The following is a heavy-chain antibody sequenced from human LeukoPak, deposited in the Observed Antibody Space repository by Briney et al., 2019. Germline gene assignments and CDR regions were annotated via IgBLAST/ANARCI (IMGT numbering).Heavy chain of an antibody. V-gene: IGHV3-23*01. CDR1: GFTFSSYA. J-gene: IGHJ4*02. CDR3: AKGYFAWLLLFDY. Sequence: GGSLRLSCAAAGFTFSSYAMSWVRQAPGKGLEWVSAISGSGGSTYYADSVKGRFTISRDNSKNTLYLQMNSLRAEYTAVYYCAKGYFAWLLLFDYWGQGTLVTVSS. D-gene: IGHD3-9*01. CDR2: ISGSGGST.